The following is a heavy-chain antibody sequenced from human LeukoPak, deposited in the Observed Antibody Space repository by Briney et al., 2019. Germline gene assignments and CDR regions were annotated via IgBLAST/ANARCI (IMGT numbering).Heavy chain of an antibody. CDR2: INPSGGTT. V-gene: IGHV1-46*01. Sequence: GASVKVSCKASGYTFTSYHMHWVRQAPGQGLEWMGIINPSGGTTNYAQKFRGRVTMTRDMSTSTVYMELSSLRSEDTAVYYCARGTMNLDSWGQGTLVTVSS. CDR1: GYTFTSYH. D-gene: IGHD3-22*01. CDR3: ARGTMNLDS. J-gene: IGHJ4*02.